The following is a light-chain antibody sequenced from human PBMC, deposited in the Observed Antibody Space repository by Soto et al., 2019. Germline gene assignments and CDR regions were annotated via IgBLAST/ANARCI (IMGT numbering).Light chain of an antibody. J-gene: IGLJ1*01. V-gene: IGLV2-23*01. CDR3: FSYAGGGAYV. Sequence: QSALTQPASVSGSPGQSITISCTGTSSDVGSYNLVYWYQQHPGKAPKLMVYEGSERPSGVSNRFSGSKSGNTASLTISGLQADDETDYHCFSYAGGGAYVFGTGTKLTVL. CDR2: EGS. CDR1: SSDVGSYNL.